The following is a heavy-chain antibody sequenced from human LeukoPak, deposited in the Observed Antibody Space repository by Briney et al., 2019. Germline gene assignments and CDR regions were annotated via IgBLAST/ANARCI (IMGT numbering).Heavy chain of an antibody. J-gene: IGHJ4*02. V-gene: IGHV4-39*01. Sequence: PGGSLRLSCAASGFTFSSYAMSWVRQAPGKGLEWIGSIYYSGSTYYSPSLKSRVTISVDTSKNQFSLRLSSVTAADTAVYYCARHGRGYSGNVVDYWGQGTLVIVSS. CDR3: ARHGRGYSGNVVDY. CDR1: GFTFSSYA. CDR2: IYYSGST. D-gene: IGHD5-12*01.